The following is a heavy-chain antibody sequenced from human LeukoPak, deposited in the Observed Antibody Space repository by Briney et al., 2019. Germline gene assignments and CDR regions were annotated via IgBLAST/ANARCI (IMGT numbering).Heavy chain of an antibody. J-gene: IGHJ1*01. D-gene: IGHD5-18*01. V-gene: IGHV3-30*03. CDR2: ISYDGSNK. CDR3: ARAGGYSRALQY. CDR1: GFTFNTYG. Sequence: GGSLRLSCAASGFTFNTYGMSWVRQAPGKGLEWVALISYDGSNKYYADSVKGRFTISRDNSKNTLYLQMNSLRAEDTAVYYCARAGGYSRALQYWGQGTPVTVPS.